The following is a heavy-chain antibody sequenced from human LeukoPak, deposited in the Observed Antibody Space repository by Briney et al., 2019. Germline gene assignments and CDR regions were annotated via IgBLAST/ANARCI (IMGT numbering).Heavy chain of an antibody. D-gene: IGHD2-15*01. CDR2: THPGDSDT. J-gene: IGHJ6*02. CDR3: ARHAANGGGYYYGMDV. V-gene: IGHV5-51*01. Sequence: KVSCKASGGTFSSYAISWVRQAPGQGLEWMGITHPGDSDTRYSPSFRGQVTISADKSISTAYLQWSSLKASDTAMYYCARHAANGGGYYYGMDVWGQGTTVTVSS. CDR1: GGTFSSYA.